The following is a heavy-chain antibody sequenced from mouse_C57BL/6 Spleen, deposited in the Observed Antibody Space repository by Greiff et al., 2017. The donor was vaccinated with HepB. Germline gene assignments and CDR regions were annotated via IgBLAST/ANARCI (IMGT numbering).Heavy chain of an antibody. J-gene: IGHJ4*01. D-gene: IGHD2-2*01. CDR2: IWSDGST. CDR3: ARQRDGYVYAMDY. V-gene: IGHV2-6-1*01. CDR1: GFSLTSYG. Sequence: VQLQESGPGLVAPSQSLSITCTVSGFSLTSYGVHWVRQPPGKGLEWLVVIWSDGSTTYNSALKSRLSISKDNTKSQVFLKMNSLQTDDTAMYYWARQRDGYVYAMDYWGQGTSVTVSS.